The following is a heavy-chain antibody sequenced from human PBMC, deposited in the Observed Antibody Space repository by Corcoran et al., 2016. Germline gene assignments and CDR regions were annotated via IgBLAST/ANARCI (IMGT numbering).Heavy chain of an antibody. J-gene: IGHJ6*02. CDR2: IYHSGST. D-gene: IGHD3-9*01. CDR3: ARDSLTGPTSPYYYYGMDV. V-gene: IGHV4-4*02. CDR1: GGSISSSNW. Sequence: QVQLQESGPGLVKPSGTLSLTCAVSGGSISSSNWWSWVRQPPGKGLEWIGEIYHSGSTNYNPSLKSRVTISVDKSKNQFSLKLSSVTAADTAVYYCARDSLTGPTSPYYYYGMDVWGQGTTVTVSS.